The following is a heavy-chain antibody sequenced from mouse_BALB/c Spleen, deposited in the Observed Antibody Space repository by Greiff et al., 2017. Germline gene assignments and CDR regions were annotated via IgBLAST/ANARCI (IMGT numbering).Heavy chain of an antibody. CDR2: ISSGSSTI. V-gene: IGHV5-17*02. CDR1: GFTFSSFG. D-gene: IGHD1-1*01. Sequence: EVQGVASGGGLVQPGGSRKLSCAASGFTFSSFGMHWVRQAPEKGLEWVAYISSGSSTIYYADTVKGRFTISRDNPKNTLFLQMTSLRSEDTAMYYCARGDYGGFAYWGQGTLVTVSA. CDR3: ARGDYGGFAY. J-gene: IGHJ3*01.